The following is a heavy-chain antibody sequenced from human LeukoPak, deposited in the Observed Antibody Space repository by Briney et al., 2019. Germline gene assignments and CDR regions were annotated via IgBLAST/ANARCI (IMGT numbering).Heavy chain of an antibody. CDR3: ARAPSYYDFWSGYSKWFDP. CDR1: GGSISSYY. D-gene: IGHD3-3*01. CDR2: IYTSGST. J-gene: IGHJ5*02. Sequence: SETLSLTCTVSGGSISSYYWSWIRQPAGKGLEWIGRIYTSGSTNYNPSLKSRVTISVDTSKNQFSLKLSSVTAADTAVYYCARAPSYYDFWSGYSKWFDPWGQGTLVTVSS. V-gene: IGHV4-4*07.